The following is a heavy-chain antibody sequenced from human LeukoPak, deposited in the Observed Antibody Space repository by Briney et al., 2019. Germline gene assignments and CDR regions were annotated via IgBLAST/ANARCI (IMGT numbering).Heavy chain of an antibody. V-gene: IGHV1-2*02. Sequence: ASVKVSCKASGYTFTGYDMHWVRQAPGQGLEWLGWINPNSGGTNHAQKFQGRVTMTRDTSISTAYMELSRLRSDDTAVYYCARDIVMVTYWFDPWGQGTLVTVSS. CDR3: ARDIVMVTYWFDP. CDR2: INPNSGGT. D-gene: IGHD5-18*01. J-gene: IGHJ5*02. CDR1: GYTFTGYD.